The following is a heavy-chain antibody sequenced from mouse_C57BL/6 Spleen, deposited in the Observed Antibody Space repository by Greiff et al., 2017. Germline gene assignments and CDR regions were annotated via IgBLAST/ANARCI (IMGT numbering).Heavy chain of an antibody. D-gene: IGHD1-1*01. CDR2: INPSDGGT. CDR3: ASPVTSVVPYFDY. J-gene: IGHJ2*01. CDR1: GYTFTSYW. Sequence: QVQLQQPGTELVKPGASVKLSCKASGYTFTSYWMHWVKQRPGQGLEWIGNINPSDGGTNYNEKFKCKATLTVDKSSSTAYMQLSSLTSEDSAVYYCASPVTSVVPYFDYWGQGTTRTVSS. V-gene: IGHV1-53*01.